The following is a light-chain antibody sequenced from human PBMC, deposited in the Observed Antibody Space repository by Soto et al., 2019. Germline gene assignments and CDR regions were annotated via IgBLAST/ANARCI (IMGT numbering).Light chain of an antibody. CDR3: QQYYSPPWT. Sequence: DIVMTQSPDSLAVSLGERATINCESSQSVLFSSNNKNYLAWYQQKPGQPPKLLFYWASIRESGVPDRFSGSGSGTHFTLTITSLQAEDVAVYYCQQYYSPPWTFGQGTKVEIK. V-gene: IGKV4-1*01. CDR1: QSVLFSSNNKNY. J-gene: IGKJ1*01. CDR2: WAS.